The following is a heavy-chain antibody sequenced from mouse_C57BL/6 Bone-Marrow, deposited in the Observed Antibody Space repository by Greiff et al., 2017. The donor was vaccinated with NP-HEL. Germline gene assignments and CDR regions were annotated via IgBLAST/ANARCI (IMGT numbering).Heavy chain of an antibody. CDR3: TRGGLWGWFAY. V-gene: IGHV1-15*01. J-gene: IGHJ3*01. CDR1: GYTFTDYE. CDR2: IDPETGGT. D-gene: IGHD1-1*02. Sequence: VKLQESGAELVRPGASVTLSCKASGYTFTDYEMHWVKQTPVHGLEWIGAIDPETGGTAYNQKFKGKAILTADKSSSTAYMELRSLTSEDSAVYYGTRGGLWGWFAYWGQGTLVTVSA.